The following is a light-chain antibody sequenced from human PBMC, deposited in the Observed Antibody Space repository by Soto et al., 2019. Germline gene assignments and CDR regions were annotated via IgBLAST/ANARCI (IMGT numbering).Light chain of an antibody. J-gene: IGKJ1*01. Sequence: EIVMTQSPATLSVSPGERATLSCRASQSVSSNLAWYQQKPGQAPRLLIYGASTRATGIPARFSGSGSGTEFTRTISSLQSEDFAIYFCQQYNNWPPDRTFGQGIKVEIK. CDR2: GAS. V-gene: IGKV3-15*01. CDR1: QSVSSN. CDR3: QQYNNWPPDRT.